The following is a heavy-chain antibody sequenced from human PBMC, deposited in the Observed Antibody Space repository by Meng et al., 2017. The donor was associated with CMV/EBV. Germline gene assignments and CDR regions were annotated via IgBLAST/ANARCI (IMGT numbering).Heavy chain of an antibody. J-gene: IGHJ5*02. CDR2: ISGSGTTV. CDR3: ARGHLRASDHGS. D-gene: IGHD5-24*01. CDR1: GFTFRNFE. V-gene: IGHV3-48*03. Sequence: LTCVASGFTFRNFEMNWVRQAPGEGLEWISYISGSGTTVDYADSVKGRFTISRDNAKNSLYLQMNSVRVEDTAVYYCARGHLRASDHGSWGQGTVVTVSS.